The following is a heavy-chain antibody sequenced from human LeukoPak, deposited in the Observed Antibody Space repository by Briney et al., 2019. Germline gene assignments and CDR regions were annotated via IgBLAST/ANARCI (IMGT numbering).Heavy chain of an antibody. CDR2: IYTSGST. Sequence: TSETLSLTCTVSGGSISSDYWSWIRQPAGKGLEWIGRIYTSGSTNYNPSLKSRVTMSVDTSKNQFSLKLSSVTAADTAVYYCARGSMGLSGVGLDVWGQGTTATVSS. V-gene: IGHV4-4*07. CDR1: GGSISSDY. J-gene: IGHJ6*02. D-gene: IGHD6-25*01. CDR3: ARGSMGLSGVGLDV.